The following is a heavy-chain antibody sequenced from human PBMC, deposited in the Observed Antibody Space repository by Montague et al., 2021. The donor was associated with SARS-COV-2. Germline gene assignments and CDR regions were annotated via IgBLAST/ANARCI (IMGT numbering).Heavy chain of an antibody. V-gene: IGHV3-7*01. CDR3: AREFFDKSGMGHY. D-gene: IGHD3-22*01. CDR2: IEEDGSEK. CDR1: GFTFSSYW. Sequence: SLRLSCAASGFTFSSYWMRWVRQAPGKGLEWVSHIEEDGSEKKYVGSVKGRFTISRDNAKDSLYLQMNSLRAEDTAVYYCAREFFDKSGMGHYWGQGTLVTVSS. J-gene: IGHJ4*02.